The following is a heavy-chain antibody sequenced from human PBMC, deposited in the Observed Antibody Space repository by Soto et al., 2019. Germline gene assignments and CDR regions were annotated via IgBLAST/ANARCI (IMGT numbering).Heavy chain of an antibody. V-gene: IGHV3-30*03. CDR3: ARRKTVNTGHDYYYVDV. J-gene: IGHJ6*03. CDR1: EFSFSAYG. D-gene: IGHD5-12*01. CDR2: ISYDGNDK. Sequence: QVQLVESGGGVVRPGRSLRLSCVASEFSFSAYGMHWVRLAPGKGLQWVAVISYDGNDKYYADSVKGRFTISRDDSKNTLYLQMNSLRREHTAIYYCARRKTVNTGHDYYYVDVWGKGTTVTVSS.